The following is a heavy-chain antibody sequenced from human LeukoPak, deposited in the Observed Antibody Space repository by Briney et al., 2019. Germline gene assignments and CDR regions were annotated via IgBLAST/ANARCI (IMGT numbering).Heavy chain of an antibody. Sequence: WETLSLTCAVYVGSFSGYYWRWIRQPPGKGLEWIGEINHSGSTNYNSSLKSRVTISVDTSKNQFSLKLSSVTAADTAVYYCARGYYGSGSHCCHMDVWGKGTTITVS. V-gene: IGHV4-34*01. CDR1: VGSFSGYY. CDR3: ARGYYGSGSHCCHMDV. D-gene: IGHD3-10*01. CDR2: INHSGST. J-gene: IGHJ6*03.